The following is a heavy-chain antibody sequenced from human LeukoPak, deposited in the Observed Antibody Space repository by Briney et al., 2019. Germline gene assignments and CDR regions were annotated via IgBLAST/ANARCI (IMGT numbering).Heavy chain of an antibody. CDR2: MYHSGST. CDR3: ARDCSSTSCYTFGFDY. Sequence: SETLSLTRTVSGYSISSGYYWGWIRQPPGKSLEWIGSMYHSGSTYYNPSLKSRVTISVDTSKNQFSLKLSSVTAADTAVYYCARDCSSTSCYTFGFDYWGQGTLVTVSS. D-gene: IGHD2-2*02. V-gene: IGHV4-38-2*02. CDR1: GYSISSGYY. J-gene: IGHJ4*02.